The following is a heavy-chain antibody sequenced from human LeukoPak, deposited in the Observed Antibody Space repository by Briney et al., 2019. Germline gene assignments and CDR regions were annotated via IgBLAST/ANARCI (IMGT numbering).Heavy chain of an antibody. CDR1: GGSISSHY. CDR3: ARGGPGQQLVSWYDY. D-gene: IGHD6-13*01. CDR2: IYTSGST. J-gene: IGHJ4*02. Sequence: SETLSLTCTVSGGSISSHYWSWLRQPTGKGLEWIGRIYTSGSTIYNPSLKSRVTMSVDTSKNQFSLKLSSVTAADTAVYYCARGGPGQQLVSWYDYWGQGTLVTVSS. V-gene: IGHV4-4*07.